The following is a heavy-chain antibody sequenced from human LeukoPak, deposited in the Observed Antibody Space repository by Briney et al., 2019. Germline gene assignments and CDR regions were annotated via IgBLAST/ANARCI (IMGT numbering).Heavy chain of an antibody. CDR1: GFSLSTSGVG. J-gene: IGHJ4*02. V-gene: IGHV2-5*02. CDR2: IYWVDDK. D-gene: IGHD6-13*01. CDR3: AHSPGIAAAIDY. Sequence: SGPTLVKPTQTLTLTCTFSGFSLSTSGVGVGWIRQPPGKALEWLALIYWVDDKLYSPSLKSRLTITKDTPKNQVVLTMTNMDPVDTATYYCAHSPGIAAAIDYWGQGTLVTVSS.